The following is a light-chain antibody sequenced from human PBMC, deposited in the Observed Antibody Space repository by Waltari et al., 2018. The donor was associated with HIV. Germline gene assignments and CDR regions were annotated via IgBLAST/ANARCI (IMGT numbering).Light chain of an antibody. CDR1: SSDVGGYNY. Sequence: QSALTQPASVSGSPGQSITISCTGTSSDVGGYNYVSWYQQHPGKAPKLMIYEVSNRPSWVSNRFSGSKSGNTASLTISGLQAEDEADYYCSSYTSSSTYWVFGGGTKLTVL. V-gene: IGLV2-14*01. CDR2: EVS. CDR3: SSYTSSSTYWV. J-gene: IGLJ3*02.